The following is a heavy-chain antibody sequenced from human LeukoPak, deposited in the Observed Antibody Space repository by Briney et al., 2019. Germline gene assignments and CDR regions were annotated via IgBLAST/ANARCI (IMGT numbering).Heavy chain of an antibody. Sequence: GGSLRLSCAASGFTFSNYGMHWVRQAPGKGLEWVALISYDGSNKYYADSVRGRFTISRDNSKNTVSLQMNSLRAEDTAVYYCTRDQGLTTPAGDAFNIWGQGTMVTVSS. D-gene: IGHD3-3*01. V-gene: IGHV3-30*19. CDR1: GFTFSNYG. J-gene: IGHJ3*02. CDR3: TRDQGLTTPAGDAFNI. CDR2: ISYDGSNK.